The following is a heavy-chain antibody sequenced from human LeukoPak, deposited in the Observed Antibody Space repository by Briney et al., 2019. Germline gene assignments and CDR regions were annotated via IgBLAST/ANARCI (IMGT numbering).Heavy chain of an antibody. Sequence: GASVKVSCKASGYTFTSYYMHWVRQAPGQGLEWMGWINPNSGGTNYAQKFQGRVTMTRDTSISTAYMELSRLRSDDTAVYYCARVTYFDWLDFDYWGQGTLVTVSS. D-gene: IGHD3-9*01. CDR3: ARVTYFDWLDFDY. J-gene: IGHJ4*02. CDR1: GYTFTSYY. V-gene: IGHV1-2*02. CDR2: INPNSGGT.